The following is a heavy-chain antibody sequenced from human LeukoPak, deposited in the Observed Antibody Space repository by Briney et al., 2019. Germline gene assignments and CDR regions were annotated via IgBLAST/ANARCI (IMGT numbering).Heavy chain of an antibody. J-gene: IGHJ5*02. Sequence: GGSLRLSCAASGFTFSSYWMQWVRQAPGKGLVWVSRINTDGSSTSYADSVKGRFTISRDNAKNTLYLQMNSLRAEDTAVYYCARGGGPIGRFLEWLSPTLNWFDPWGQGTLVTVSS. D-gene: IGHD3-3*01. CDR2: INTDGSST. CDR3: ARGGGPIGRFLEWLSPTLNWFDP. V-gene: IGHV3-74*01. CDR1: GFTFSSYW.